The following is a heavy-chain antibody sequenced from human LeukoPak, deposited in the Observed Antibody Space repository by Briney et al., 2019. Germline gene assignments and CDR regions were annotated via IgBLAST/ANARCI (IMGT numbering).Heavy chain of an antibody. J-gene: IGHJ4*02. CDR3: ARDRVPAAIGGDDY. CDR2: ISAYNGNT. D-gene: IGHD2-2*01. Sequence: VPSVKVSCKASGYSFTDYYIQWVRQAPGQGLEWMGWISAYNGNTNYAQKLQGRVTMTTDTSTSTAYMELRSLRSDDTAVYYCARDRVPAAIGGDDYWGQGTLVTVSS. V-gene: IGHV1-18*01. CDR1: GYSFTDYY.